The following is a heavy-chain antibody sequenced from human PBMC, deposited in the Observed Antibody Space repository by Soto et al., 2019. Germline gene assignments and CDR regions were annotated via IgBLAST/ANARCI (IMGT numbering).Heavy chain of an antibody. CDR3: ARKANDGGWFDP. Sequence: SETLSLTCTVSGASISSYYCSWIRQPAGKGLEWIGRIYTSGSTIYNPSLKSRVTMSVDTSKNQFSLKLTSVTAADTAVYYCARKANDGGWFDPWGQGTLVTVSS. D-gene: IGHD3-16*01. V-gene: IGHV4-4*07. CDR2: IYTSGST. J-gene: IGHJ5*02. CDR1: GASISSYY.